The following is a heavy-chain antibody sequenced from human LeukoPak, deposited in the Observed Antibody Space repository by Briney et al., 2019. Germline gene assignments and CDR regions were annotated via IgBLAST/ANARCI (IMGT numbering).Heavy chain of an antibody. CDR1: GFTFSSYG. V-gene: IGHV3-30*18. J-gene: IGHJ4*02. D-gene: IGHD6-13*01. CDR2: ISYDGSNK. Sequence: GGSLRLSCAASGFTFSSYGMHWVRQAPGKGLEWVAVISYDGSNKYYADSVKGRFTISRDNSKNTLYLQMNSLRAEDTAVYYCAKDAAAWNFDYWGQGTLVTVSS. CDR3: AKDAAAWNFDY.